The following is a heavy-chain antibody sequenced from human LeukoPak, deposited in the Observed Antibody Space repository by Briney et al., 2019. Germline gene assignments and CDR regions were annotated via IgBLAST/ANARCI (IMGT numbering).Heavy chain of an antibody. CDR3: ARDGPYYDFWSGYEDWHFDL. CDR2: INPNSGGT. Sequence: ASVKVSCKASGYTFTGYYMHWVRQAPGQGLEWMGWINPNSGGTNYAQKFQGRVTMTRDTSISTAYMELSRLRSDDTAVYYRARDGPYYDFWSGYEDWHFDLWGRGTLVTVSS. V-gene: IGHV1-2*02. J-gene: IGHJ2*01. D-gene: IGHD3-3*01. CDR1: GYTFTGYY.